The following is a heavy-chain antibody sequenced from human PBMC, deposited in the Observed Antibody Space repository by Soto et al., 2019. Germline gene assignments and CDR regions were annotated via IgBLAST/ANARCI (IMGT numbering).Heavy chain of an antibody. J-gene: IGHJ4*02. Sequence: SETLSLTCAFSGESISNSNWWSWVRQPPGKGLEWIGEIYHSENTNYNPSLKSRVTISVDKSKNQFSLKLSSTPAADTALYYCSRRDYYGSGRGYFDYWGQGILVT. CDR1: GESISNSNW. CDR3: SRRDYYGSGRGYFDY. CDR2: IYHSENT. D-gene: IGHD3-10*01. V-gene: IGHV4-4*02.